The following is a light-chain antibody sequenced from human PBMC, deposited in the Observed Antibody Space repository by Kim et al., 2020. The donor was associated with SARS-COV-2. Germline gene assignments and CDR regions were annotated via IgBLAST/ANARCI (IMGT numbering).Light chain of an antibody. J-gene: IGKJ5*01. CDR3: QQGRNTPVT. CDR1: QSINSY. CDR2: GAS. Sequence: DIQMTQSPSSLSASVGDRVTITCRASQSINSYLNWYQQKPGRAPHLLIYGASNLQSGVPSRFSGSGSGTDFTLTISSLHHEDVATYYCQQGRNTPVTFGQGTRLEIK. V-gene: IGKV1-39*01.